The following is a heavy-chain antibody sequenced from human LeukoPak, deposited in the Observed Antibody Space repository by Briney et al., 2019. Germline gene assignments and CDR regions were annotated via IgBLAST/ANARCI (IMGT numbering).Heavy chain of an antibody. V-gene: IGHV4-34*01. CDR2: INHSGST. J-gene: IGHJ4*02. CDR3: ARGDSSSKGVDY. D-gene: IGHD6-6*01. CDR1: GGSFSGYY. Sequence: PSETLSLTCAVYGGSFSGYYWSWIRQPPGKGREWIGEINHSGSTNYNPSLKSRVTISVDTSKNQFSLKLSSVTAADTAVYYCARGDSSSKGVDYWGQGTLVTVSS.